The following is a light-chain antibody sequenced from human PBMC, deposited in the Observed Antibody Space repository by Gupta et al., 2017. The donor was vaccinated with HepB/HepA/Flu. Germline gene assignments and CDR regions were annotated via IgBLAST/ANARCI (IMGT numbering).Light chain of an antibody. CDR3: QQSVSTPYT. CDR1: QSVATY. CDR2: GAS. Sequence: DIQMTQSPSSLSASVGDRVTITCRAGQSVATYLHWYQQETGKAPRLLIYGASTLQSGVPTRFSGSGSGTDFTLTISSLQPEDFAIYYCQQSVSTPYTFGQGTKLEI. V-gene: IGKV1-39*01. J-gene: IGKJ2*01.